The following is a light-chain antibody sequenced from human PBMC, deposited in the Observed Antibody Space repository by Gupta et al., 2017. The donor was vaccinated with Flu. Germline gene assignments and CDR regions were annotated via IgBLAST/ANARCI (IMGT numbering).Light chain of an antibody. J-gene: IGKJ1*01. CDR2: EAS. CDR1: QSISSG. V-gene: IGKV1-5*03. CDR3: LQDYSYSGT. Sequence: PSTLSASVGDRVTITCRASQSISSGLAWYQQKPGKAPKLLIYEASSLESGVPSRFSGSGSGTEFTLTISSLQPEDFATYYCLQDYSYSGTFGQGTKVEIK.